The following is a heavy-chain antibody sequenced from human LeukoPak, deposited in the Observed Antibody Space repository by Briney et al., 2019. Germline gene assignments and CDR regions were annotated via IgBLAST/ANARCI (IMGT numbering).Heavy chain of an antibody. Sequence: SETLSLTGTVSGGSISSYYWSWIRQSPGKGLEWIGYIYYSGSTNYNPSLKSRVTISVDTSKNQFSLKLSSVTAADTAVYYCARAGYGSGSYLLDYWGQGTLVTVSS. CDR3: ARAGYGSGSYLLDY. V-gene: IGHV4-59*01. CDR1: GGSISSYY. CDR2: IYYSGST. D-gene: IGHD3-10*01. J-gene: IGHJ4*02.